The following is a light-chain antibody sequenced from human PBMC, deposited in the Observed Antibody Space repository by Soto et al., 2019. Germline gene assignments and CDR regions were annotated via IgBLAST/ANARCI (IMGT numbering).Light chain of an antibody. V-gene: IGKV1-5*03. CDR1: QTISSW. CDR2: KAS. CDR3: QQYNNWPTWT. J-gene: IGKJ1*01. Sequence: MTQSPATLSGSVGDRVTITCRASQTISSWLAWYQQKPGKAPKLLIYKASTLKSGVPSRFSGSGSGTEFTLTISSLQSEDFAVYYCQQYNNWPTWTFGQGTKVDIK.